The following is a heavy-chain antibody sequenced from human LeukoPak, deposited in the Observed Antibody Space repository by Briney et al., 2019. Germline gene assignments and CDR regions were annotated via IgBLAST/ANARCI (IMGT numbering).Heavy chain of an antibody. CDR1: GFTFRTNW. CDR3: ARGLFGARDY. Sequence: GGSLRLSCAASGFTFRTNWMPWVRHSPGKGLVWVSHINTDGTNTSYTDSVKGRFTISRDNARDTLYLQMKSLRAADMSVCECARGLFGARDYWGQGTLVTVSS. V-gene: IGHV3-74*03. J-gene: IGHJ4*02. CDR2: INTDGTNT. D-gene: IGHD3-16*01.